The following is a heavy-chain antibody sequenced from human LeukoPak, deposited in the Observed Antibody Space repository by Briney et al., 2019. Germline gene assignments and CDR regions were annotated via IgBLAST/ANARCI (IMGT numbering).Heavy chain of an antibody. J-gene: IGHJ3*02. CDR2: IYYSGST. Sequence: PSKTLSLTCTVSGGSISSYYWSWIRRPPGKGLEWIGYIYYSGSTNYNPSLKSRVTISVDTSKNQFSLKLSSVTAADTAVYYCAIGWGFIAVTQGAFDIWGQGTMVTVSS. CDR3: AIGWGFIAVTQGAFDI. CDR1: GGSISSYY. V-gene: IGHV4-59*01. D-gene: IGHD6-19*01.